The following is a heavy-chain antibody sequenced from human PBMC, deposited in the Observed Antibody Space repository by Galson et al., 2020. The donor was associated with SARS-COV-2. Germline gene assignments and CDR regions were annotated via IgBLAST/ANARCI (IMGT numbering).Heavy chain of an antibody. Sequence: GSLRLSCVASGFTFSNYWMTWVRQAPGKGLEWVANIKQAGSEKYYVDSVKGRFTISRDSAKNSLYLQMDSLRAGDTAVYFCARTGTPHYYYSYYMDVWGKGTPVTVSS. CDR2: IKQAGSEK. CDR1: GFTFSNYW. D-gene: IGHD6-13*01. CDR3: ARTGTPHYYYSYYMDV. J-gene: IGHJ6*03. V-gene: IGHV3-7*01.